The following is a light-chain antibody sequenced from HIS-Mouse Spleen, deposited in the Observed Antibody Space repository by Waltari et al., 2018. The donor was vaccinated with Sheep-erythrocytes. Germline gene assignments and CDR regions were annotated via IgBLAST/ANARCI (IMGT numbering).Light chain of an antibody. CDR1: HGIRND. V-gene: IGKV1-6*01. CDR3: LQDYNYPYT. Sequence: AIHVTHSPSSLLASVGDTVTRTCRGSHGIRNDLGWYQQKPGKAPKLLIYAASSLQSGVPSRFSGSGSGTDFTLTISSLQPEDFATYYCLQDYNYPYTFGQGTKLEIK. J-gene: IGKJ2*01. CDR2: AAS.